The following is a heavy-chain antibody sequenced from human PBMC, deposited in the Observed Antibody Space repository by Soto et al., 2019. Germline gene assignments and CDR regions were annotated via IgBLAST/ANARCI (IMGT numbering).Heavy chain of an antibody. CDR3: ASYGQHVQSFDY. J-gene: IGHJ4*02. D-gene: IGHD6-6*01. CDR1: GGSLSSGNYY. V-gene: IGHV4-31*03. CDR2: IYYSGNT. Sequence: SETLSLTCTVSGGSLSSGNYYWSWVRQHPGKGLEWIGYIYYSGNTYYNPSLKSRVTISVDTSKNQFSLKLNSVTAADTAVYFCASYGQHVQSFDYWGQGTLVTVSS.